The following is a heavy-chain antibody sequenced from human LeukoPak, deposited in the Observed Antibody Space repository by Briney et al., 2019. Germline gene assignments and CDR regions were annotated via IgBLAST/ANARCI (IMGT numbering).Heavy chain of an antibody. V-gene: IGHV4-59*01. CDR1: GGSISSYY. CDR2: IYYSGST. J-gene: IGHJ6*02. Sequence: PSETLSLTCTVSGGSISSYYRSWIRQPPGKGLEWIGYIYYSGSTNYNPSLKSRVTISVDTSKNQFSLKLSSVTAADTAVYYCATQTMTTVTTFYYYGMDVWGQGTTVTVSS. CDR3: ATQTMTTVTTFYYYGMDV. D-gene: IGHD4-17*01.